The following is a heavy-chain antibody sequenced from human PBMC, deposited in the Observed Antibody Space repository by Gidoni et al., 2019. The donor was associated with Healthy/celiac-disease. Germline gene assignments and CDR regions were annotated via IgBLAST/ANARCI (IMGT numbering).Heavy chain of an antibody. Sequence: QLQLVQSGAEVKKPGSSVKVSCKASGGTFSSYAISWVRQSPGQGLEWMGRIISILGIANYAQKFKGSVTITADKSTSTAYMELSSLRSEDTAVYYCARDRRVGATSYWFDPWGQGTLVTVSS. CDR2: IISILGIA. CDR1: GGTFSSYA. D-gene: IGHD1-26*01. V-gene: IGHV1-69*09. CDR3: ARDRRVGATSYWFDP. J-gene: IGHJ5*02.